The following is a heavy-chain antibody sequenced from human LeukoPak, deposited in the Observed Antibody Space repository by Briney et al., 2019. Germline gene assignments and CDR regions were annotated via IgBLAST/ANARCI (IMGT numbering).Heavy chain of an antibody. CDR2: INPNSGGT. Sequence: ASVKVPCKASGYTFTGYYMHWVRQAPGQGLEWMGWINPNSGGTNYAQKFQGRVTMTRDTSISTAYMELSRLRSDDTAVYYCARDYYDSSGAFSIDVWGKGTTVTVSS. J-gene: IGHJ6*03. CDR3: ARDYYDSSGAFSIDV. V-gene: IGHV1-2*02. CDR1: GYTFTGYY. D-gene: IGHD3-22*01.